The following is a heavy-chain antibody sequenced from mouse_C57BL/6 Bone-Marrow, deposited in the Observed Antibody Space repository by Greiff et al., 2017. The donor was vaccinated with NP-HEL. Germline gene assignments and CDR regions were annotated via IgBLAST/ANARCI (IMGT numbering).Heavy chain of an antibody. V-gene: IGHV3-8*01. CDR1: GYSITRDY. J-gene: IGHJ2*01. CDR2: ISYSGST. D-gene: IGHD1-1*01. CDR3: ARYAPYDYGLDY. Sequence: EVQLQQSGPGLAKPSQTLSLPCSVPGYSITRDYLNWFRNFPGNKLESMGYISYSGSTYYNPSPPNRLSIPRATSKNQYYLQLNAVTTEDTATYYCARYAPYDYGLDYWGQGTTLTVSS.